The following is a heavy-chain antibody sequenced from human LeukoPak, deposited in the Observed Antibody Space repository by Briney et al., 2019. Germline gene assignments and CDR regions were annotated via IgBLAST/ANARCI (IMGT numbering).Heavy chain of an antibody. Sequence: GGSLRLSCAASGFTFSSYELNWVRQSPGKGLEWISYISSSGSTLYYADSVKGRFTISRDDAKDSLYLQMNSLRGDDTAMYYCAGERGGYGFYWGQGTLVTVSS. CDR2: ISSSGSTL. CDR1: GFTFSSYE. J-gene: IGHJ4*02. V-gene: IGHV3-48*03. CDR3: AGERGGYGFY. D-gene: IGHD5-12*01.